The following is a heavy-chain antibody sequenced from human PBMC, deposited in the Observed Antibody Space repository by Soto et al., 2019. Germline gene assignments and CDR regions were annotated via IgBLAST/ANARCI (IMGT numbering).Heavy chain of an antibody. D-gene: IGHD2-8*02. Sequence: QVQLVQSGAEVKKPGSSVKVSCKASGGTFSSYAISWVRQAPGQGLEWMGGIIPIFGTANYAQKFQGRVTITADESTSTAYMELSSLRSEDTAVYYCALPRGPGHATLNTWFDPWGQGTLVTVSS. CDR3: ALPRGPGHATLNTWFDP. CDR2: IIPIFGTA. CDR1: GGTFSSYA. J-gene: IGHJ5*02. V-gene: IGHV1-69*01.